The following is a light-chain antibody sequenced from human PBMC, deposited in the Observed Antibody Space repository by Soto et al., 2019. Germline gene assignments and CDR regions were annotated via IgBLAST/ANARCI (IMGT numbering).Light chain of an antibody. J-gene: IGKJ4*01. CDR2: GTS. CDR1: QTVIVSY. V-gene: IGKV3-20*01. Sequence: EIVLTQSPGTLSLSPGERATLSCRASQTVIVSYLAWYKQKPGQAPRLLIYGTSSRATDIPARFSGSGSGTDFTLTISRLKPEDFAVYYYQQYGISPLSLTFGGGTTVE. CDR3: QQYGISPLSLT.